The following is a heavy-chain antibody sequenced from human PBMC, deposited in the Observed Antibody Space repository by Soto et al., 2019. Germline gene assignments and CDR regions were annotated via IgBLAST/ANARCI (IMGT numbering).Heavy chain of an antibody. CDR3: ARSYYDSSGYSYYFDY. Sequence: SVKVSCKASGGTFSSYAISWVRQAPGQGLEWMGGIIPIFGTANYAQKSQGRVTITADKSTSTAYMELSSLRSEDTAVYYCARSYYDSSGYSYYFDYWGQGTLVTVSS. CDR1: GGTFSSYA. CDR2: IIPIFGTA. D-gene: IGHD3-22*01. V-gene: IGHV1-69*06. J-gene: IGHJ4*02.